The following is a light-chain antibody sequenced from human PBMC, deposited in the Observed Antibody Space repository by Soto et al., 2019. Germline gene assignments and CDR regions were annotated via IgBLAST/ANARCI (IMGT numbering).Light chain of an antibody. Sequence: EIVLTQSAATLSLSPGERATLSCRASQSVSSYLAWYQQKPGQAPRLLIYDASNRATGIPARFSGSGSGTDFTLTISSLEPEDFAVYYCQQRSLFGPGTKVDIK. CDR2: DAS. J-gene: IGKJ3*01. CDR1: QSVSSY. CDR3: QQRSL. V-gene: IGKV3-11*01.